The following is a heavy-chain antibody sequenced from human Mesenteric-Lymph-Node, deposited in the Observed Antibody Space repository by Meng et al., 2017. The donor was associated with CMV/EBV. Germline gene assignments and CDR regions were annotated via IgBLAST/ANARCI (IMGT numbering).Heavy chain of an antibody. J-gene: IGHJ4*02. CDR1: GFTFGSYS. V-gene: IGHV3-48*04. D-gene: IGHD2-15*01. CDR2: INGGGSSI. Sequence: GESLKISCAASGFTFGSYSMNWVRQAPGKGLEWLSDINGGGSSIYYADSVKGRFTITRDNAKNSLCLQMNSLRAEDTGLYYCVGGGLQYFDYWGQGTMVTVSS. CDR3: VGGGLQYFDY.